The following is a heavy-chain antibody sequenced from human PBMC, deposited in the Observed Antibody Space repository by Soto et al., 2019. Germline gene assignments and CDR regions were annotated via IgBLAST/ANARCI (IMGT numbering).Heavy chain of an antibody. CDR2: INHSGTT. Sequence: SETLSLTCAVNGGSFSGYYWSWIRQPLGKGLAWIGEINHSGTTNYNPSLKSRVTISVDTSKNQFSLKLTSVTAADAAVYYCAGLRELWPGAYYYYGMDVWGQGTTVTVSS. V-gene: IGHV4-34*01. J-gene: IGHJ6*02. CDR1: GGSFSGYY. CDR3: AGLRELWPGAYYYYGMDV. D-gene: IGHD1-26*01.